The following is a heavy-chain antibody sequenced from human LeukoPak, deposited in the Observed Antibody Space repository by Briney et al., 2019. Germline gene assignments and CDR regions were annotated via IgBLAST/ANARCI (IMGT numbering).Heavy chain of an antibody. CDR3: ANLRGRGAYACSGASCYSY. J-gene: IGHJ4*02. Sequence: GGSLRLSCEASGFTFSSYAMSWVHQAPGKGLEWVSGVSGSGGGTYYTDSVKGRFTISRDNSKNTLFLQMNSLRVEDTAVYYCANLRGRGAYACSGASCYSYWGQGTLVTVSP. D-gene: IGHD2-15*01. CDR2: VSGSGGGT. V-gene: IGHV3-23*01. CDR1: GFTFSSYA.